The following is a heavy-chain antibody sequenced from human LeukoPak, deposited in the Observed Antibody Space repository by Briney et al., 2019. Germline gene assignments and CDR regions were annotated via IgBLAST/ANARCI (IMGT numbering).Heavy chain of an antibody. J-gene: IGHJ6*02. D-gene: IGHD1-26*01. V-gene: IGHV3-21*04. CDR2: ISSSSSYI. Sequence: PGGSLRLSCAASGFTFSSYSMNWVRQAPGKGLEWFPSISSSSSYIYYADSVKGRFTISRDNAKNSLYLQMNSLRAGDTALYYCAKDMSVGATGYGLDVWGQGTTVTVSS. CDR1: GFTFSSYS. CDR3: AKDMSVGATGYGLDV.